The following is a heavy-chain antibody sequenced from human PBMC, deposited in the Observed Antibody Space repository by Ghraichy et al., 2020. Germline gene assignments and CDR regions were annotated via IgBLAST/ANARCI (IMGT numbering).Heavy chain of an antibody. CDR1: GFSFRDSW. V-gene: IGHV3-7*03. CDR2: INNDGKEK. J-gene: IGHJ4*02. D-gene: IGHD3-10*01. CDR3: ARDPKRGALDY. Sequence: GESLRLSCKASGFSFRDSWMSWVRQTPEKGLEWVANINNDGKEKYYVDSLKGRFTISRDNGKNSLFLQISSLRVEDTAVYYCARDPKRGALDYWGQGTLVAVSS.